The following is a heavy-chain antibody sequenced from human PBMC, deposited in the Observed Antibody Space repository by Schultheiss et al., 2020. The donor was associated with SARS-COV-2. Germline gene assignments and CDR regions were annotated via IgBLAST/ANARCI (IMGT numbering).Heavy chain of an antibody. CDR1: GGSISSGGYY. CDR3: ARYGDYVDAFDI. CDR2: INHSGST. Sequence: SETLSLTCTVSGGSISSGGYYWSWIRQHPGKGLEWIGEINHSGSTNYNPSLKSRVTISVDTSKNQFSLKLSSVTAADTAVYYCARYGDYVDAFDIWGQGTMVTVSS. V-gene: IGHV4-31*03. J-gene: IGHJ3*02. D-gene: IGHD4-17*01.